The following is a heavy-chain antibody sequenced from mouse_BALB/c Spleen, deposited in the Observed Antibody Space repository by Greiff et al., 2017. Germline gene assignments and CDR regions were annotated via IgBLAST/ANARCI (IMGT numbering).Heavy chain of an antibody. D-gene: IGHD1-2*01. CDR1: GFSLTSYG. CDR3: ARPSLTTATAWFAY. J-gene: IGHJ3*01. Sequence: VKLMESGPGLVAPSQSLSITCTVSGFSLTSYGVHWVRQPPGKGLEWLGVIWAGGSTNYNSALMSRLSISKDNSKSQVFLKMNSLQTDDTAMYYCARPSLTTATAWFAYWGQGTLVTVSA. V-gene: IGHV2-9*02. CDR2: IWAGGST.